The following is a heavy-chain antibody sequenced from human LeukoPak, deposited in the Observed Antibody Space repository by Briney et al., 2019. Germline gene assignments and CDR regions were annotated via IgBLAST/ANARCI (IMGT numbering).Heavy chain of an antibody. Sequence: PGGSLRLSCAASGFTFSDYYMTWLRQAPGRGLEWISYINGSSSDTKYADSVKGRFTISRDNAKNSLYLQMNSLRAEDTAAYYCAKGTYDSRGHFDYWGQGTLVSVSS. D-gene: IGHD3-22*01. CDR1: GFTFSDYY. CDR2: INGSSSDT. CDR3: AKGTYDSRGHFDY. V-gene: IGHV3-11*05. J-gene: IGHJ4*02.